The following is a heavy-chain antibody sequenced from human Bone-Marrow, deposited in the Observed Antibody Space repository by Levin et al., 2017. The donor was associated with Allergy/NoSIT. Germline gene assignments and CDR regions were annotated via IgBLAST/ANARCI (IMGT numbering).Heavy chain of an antibody. Sequence: PSETLSLTCSVSDGSISYYYWSWIRQPAGKGLEWIGRIYTSGSTNYNPSLKSRVTMSLDTSKNQFSLKLSSVTAADTAVYYCAREKTIGIFDYWGQGTLVTVSS. CDR3: AREKTIGIFDY. V-gene: IGHV4-4*07. D-gene: IGHD1-14*01. CDR2: IYTSGST. J-gene: IGHJ4*02. CDR1: DGSISYYY.